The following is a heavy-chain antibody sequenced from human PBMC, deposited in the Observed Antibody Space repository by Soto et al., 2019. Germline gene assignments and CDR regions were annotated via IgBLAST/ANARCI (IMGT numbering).Heavy chain of an antibody. Sequence: ASVKVSCKASGNTFSTYYVHWLRQAPGQGLEWMGIVNPSGDNTLYARKFLGRVTMTKDTSTSTVFMEMRSLRSEDTAMYYCARSSGGNFGIIIEGSNWFDPWGQGTLVTVSS. CDR3: ARSSGGNFGIIIEGSNWFDP. CDR2: VNPSGDNT. V-gene: IGHV1-46*01. CDR1: GNTFSTYY. D-gene: IGHD3-3*01. J-gene: IGHJ5*02.